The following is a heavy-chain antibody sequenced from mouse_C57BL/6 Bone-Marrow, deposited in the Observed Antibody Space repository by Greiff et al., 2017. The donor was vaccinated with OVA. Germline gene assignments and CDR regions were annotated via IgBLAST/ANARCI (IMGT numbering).Heavy chain of an antibody. V-gene: IGHV5-6*01. Sequence: EVKVVESGGDLVKPGGSLKLSCAASGFTFSSYGMSWVRQTPDKRLEWVATISSGGSYTYYPDSVKGRFTISRDNAKNTLYLQMSSLKSEDTAMYYCATHGPFITTRGYFDVWGTGTTVTVSS. D-gene: IGHD1-1*01. CDR1: GFTFSSYG. CDR2: ISSGGSYT. J-gene: IGHJ1*03. CDR3: ATHGPFITTRGYFDV.